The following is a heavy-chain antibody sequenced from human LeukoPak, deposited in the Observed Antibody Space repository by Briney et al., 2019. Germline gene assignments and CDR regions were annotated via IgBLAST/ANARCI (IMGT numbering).Heavy chain of an antibody. J-gene: IGHJ4*02. V-gene: IGHV3-15*01. Sequence: GGSLRLSCAASGFTFSNAWMSWVRQAPGKGLEWVGRIKSKTDGGTTDYAAPVKGRFTISRDDSKNTLYLQMNSLKTEDTAVYYCTTALGGVRFLEWLEDYWGQGTLVTVSS. CDR1: GFTFSNAW. D-gene: IGHD3-3*01. CDR3: TTALGGVRFLEWLEDY. CDR2: IKSKTDGGTT.